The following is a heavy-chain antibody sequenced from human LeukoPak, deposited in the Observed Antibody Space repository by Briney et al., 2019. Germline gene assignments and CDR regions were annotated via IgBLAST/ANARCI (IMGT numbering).Heavy chain of an antibody. CDR2: ISGLGGST. CDR1: GFTFDDYG. D-gene: IGHD5-18*01. Sequence: QTGGSLRLSCAASGFTFDDYGMHWVRQAPGKGLQWVSLISGLGGSTYYADSVKGRFTISRDNSKNSLYLQMNSLRTEDTALYYCAKEGYSYGYYFEYWGQGTLVTVSS. CDR3: AKEGYSYGYYFEY. V-gene: IGHV3-43*02. J-gene: IGHJ4*02.